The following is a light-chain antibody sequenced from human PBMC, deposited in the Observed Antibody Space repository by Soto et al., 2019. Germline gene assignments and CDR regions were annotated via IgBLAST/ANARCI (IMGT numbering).Light chain of an antibody. CDR2: GAS. Sequence: EVVLTQSPGTLSLSPGERATLSCRASQSVTNSYLAWYQQKPGQAPRLLIYGASTRATGIPDRFSGSGSGTDFTLTISRLEPEDFAVYYCQQYGSSPPWPFGQGTKVEIK. J-gene: IGKJ1*01. CDR1: QSVTNSY. CDR3: QQYGSSPPWP. V-gene: IGKV3-20*01.